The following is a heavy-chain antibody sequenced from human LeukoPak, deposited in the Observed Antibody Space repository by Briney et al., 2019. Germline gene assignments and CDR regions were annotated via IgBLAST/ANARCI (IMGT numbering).Heavy chain of an antibody. V-gene: IGHV3-7*03. J-gene: IGHJ4*02. CDR2: INQGGSEK. CDR3: ARDHPAASLIFDN. CDR1: GFIFRVHW. D-gene: IGHD3-16*01. Sequence: GGSLRLSCAVSGFIFRVHWMSWARRSPGRGGEWGANINQGGSEKHYVDSVRGRFTITRDDANTSLYLQMDSLRAEDTAVYDCARDHPAASLIFDNWGQGTLVTVSS.